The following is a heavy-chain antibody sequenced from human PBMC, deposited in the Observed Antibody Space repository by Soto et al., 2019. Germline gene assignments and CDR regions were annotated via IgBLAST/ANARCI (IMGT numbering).Heavy chain of an antibody. V-gene: IGHV4-39*02. CDR2: IYYSGST. Sequence: QLQLQESGPGLVKPSETLSLTCTVSGGSISSSSYYWGWIRQPPGKGLEWIGSIYYSGSTYYNPSLKSRVTISVDTSKNQCSLKLSSVTAADTAVYYCARDGYNSAAFVPFDYWGQGTLVTVSS. D-gene: IGHD5-12*01. CDR3: ARDGYNSAAFVPFDY. J-gene: IGHJ4*02. CDR1: GGSISSSSYY.